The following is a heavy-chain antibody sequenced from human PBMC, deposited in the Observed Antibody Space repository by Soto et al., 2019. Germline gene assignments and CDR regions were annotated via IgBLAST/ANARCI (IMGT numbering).Heavy chain of an antibody. V-gene: IGHV3-66*01. J-gene: IGHJ4*02. CDR1: GFTVSTNY. CDR3: VKCDGSAFYCFYLGS. Sequence: HPGGSLRLSCAASGFTVSTNYMSWVRQAPGKGLEWVSAIYSGGNTYYADSVKGRFTISRDNSKNTLYLQMNSLRAEDTAVYYCVKCDGSAFYCFYLGSGAQETLVTVS. D-gene: IGHD3-10*01. CDR2: IYSGGNT.